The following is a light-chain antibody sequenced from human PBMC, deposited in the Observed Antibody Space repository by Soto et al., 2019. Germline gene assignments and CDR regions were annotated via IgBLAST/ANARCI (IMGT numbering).Light chain of an antibody. CDR2: DAS. V-gene: IGKV3-11*01. J-gene: IGKJ5*01. CDR1: RSVSSY. Sequence: EIVMTPSPATLSVSPVESATLSCRATRSVSSYLAWYQQTPGQAPRLLIYDASSRPTDIPARFSGSGSGTDFTLTISSLEPEDFALYYCQQRSNWPITFGQGTRLEIK. CDR3: QQRSNWPIT.